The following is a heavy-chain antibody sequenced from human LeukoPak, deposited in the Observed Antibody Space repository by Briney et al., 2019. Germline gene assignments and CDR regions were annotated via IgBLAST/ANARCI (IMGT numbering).Heavy chain of an antibody. J-gene: IGHJ5*02. CDR3: ARQEYCSGGSCYTWFDP. Sequence: RGESLKISCKGSGYSITNYWIAWVRQMPGKGLEWMGIIYPADSDIGYSPSFQGQVTISADKSISTAYLQWSSLKASDTAMYYCARQEYCSGGSCYTWFDPWGQGTLVTVSS. CDR2: IYPADSDI. D-gene: IGHD2-15*01. CDR1: GYSITNYW. V-gene: IGHV5-51*01.